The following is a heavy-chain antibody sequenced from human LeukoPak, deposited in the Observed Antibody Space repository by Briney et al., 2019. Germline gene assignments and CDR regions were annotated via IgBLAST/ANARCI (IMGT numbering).Heavy chain of an antibody. Sequence: GGSLRLSCAASGFIFSSYSIHWVRQAPGKGLEWVAVISYDGTNKYYADSVKGRFTISRDNSKNTLYLQMNSLRAEDTAVYYCAKDCPPSISARPINYYYYFMDVWGQGTTVTVSS. CDR3: AKDCPPSISARPINYYYYFMDV. CDR2: ISYDGTNK. CDR1: GFIFSSYS. V-gene: IGHV3-30*18. J-gene: IGHJ6*02. D-gene: IGHD6-6*01.